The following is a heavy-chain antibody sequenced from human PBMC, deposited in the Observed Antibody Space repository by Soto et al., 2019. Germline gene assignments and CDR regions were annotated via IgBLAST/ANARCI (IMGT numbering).Heavy chain of an antibody. Sequence: SETLSLTCAVYGGSFSGYYWSWIRQPPGKGLEWIGEINHSGSTNYNPSLKSRVTISVDTSKNQFSLKLSSVTAADTAVYYCARGRSYYYYGMDVWGQGTTVTVSS. CDR3: ARGRSYYYYGMDV. CDR1: GGSFSGYY. V-gene: IGHV4-34*01. J-gene: IGHJ6*02. CDR2: INHSGST.